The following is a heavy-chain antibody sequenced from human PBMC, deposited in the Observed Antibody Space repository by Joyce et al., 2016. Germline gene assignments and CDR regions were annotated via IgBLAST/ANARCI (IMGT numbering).Heavy chain of an antibody. CDR2: VNDRGRT. CDR3: ARARRGIILARGEMGEYLQH. Sequence: QVQLQEWGAGLLKPSETLSLTCAVYGGSPSGYYWSWIRQAPGMGLEWIGEVNDRGRTNYKPSLKSRATTSMDTSKNQFALRLTTVTAADTAVYFCARARRGIILARGEMGEYLQHWGRGTVVIVSS. V-gene: IGHV4-34*01. J-gene: IGHJ1*01. D-gene: IGHD3-10*01. CDR1: GGSPSGYY.